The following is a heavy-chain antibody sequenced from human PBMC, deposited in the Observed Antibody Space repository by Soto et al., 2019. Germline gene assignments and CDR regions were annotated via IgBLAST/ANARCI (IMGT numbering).Heavy chain of an antibody. CDR3: ASWRGVYTYVLDH. Sequence: EVQLVASGGGLVQPGGSLRLSCAASGFTFSRQWLNWVRQAPGKGLVWISRINNDGTSTNYADSVKGRFTVSRDNAKKTMSLQMNSLRDEDTAVYYCASWRGVYTYVLDHWGQGTPGTVSS. CDR2: INNDGTST. CDR1: GFTFSRQW. D-gene: IGHD5-18*01. J-gene: IGHJ4*02. V-gene: IGHV3-74*01.